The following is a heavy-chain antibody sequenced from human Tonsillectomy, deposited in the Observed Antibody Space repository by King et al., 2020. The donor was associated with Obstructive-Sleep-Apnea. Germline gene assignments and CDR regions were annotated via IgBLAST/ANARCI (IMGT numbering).Heavy chain of an antibody. CDR3: ARDRGVGAAGYDH. J-gene: IGHJ4*02. D-gene: IGHD3-10*01. V-gene: IGHV3-11*06. CDR2: ISSSSSYT. CDR1: GFSFSDYY. Sequence: VQLVESGGGLVKPGGSLRLSCAASGFSFSDYYMAWIRQAPGKGLDWVSYISSSSSYTDYADSVKGRFPISRDNAKHSLFLQMDSLRAEDTAVYYCARDRGVGAAGYDHWGQGALVTVSS.